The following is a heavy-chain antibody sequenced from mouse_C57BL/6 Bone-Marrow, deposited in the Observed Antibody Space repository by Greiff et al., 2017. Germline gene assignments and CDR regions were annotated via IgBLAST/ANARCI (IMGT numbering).Heavy chain of an antibody. CDR1: GFTFSDYG. Sequence: EVMLVESGGGLVKPGGSLKLSCAASGFTFSDYGMHWVRQASEKGLEWVAYISSGSSTIYYADTVKGRFTLSSDNAKNTLCLQMTSLRSEDTAMYYCARENSNSRYFDVWGTGTTVTVSS. CDR2: ISSGSSTI. J-gene: IGHJ1*03. V-gene: IGHV5-17*01. CDR3: ARENSNSRYFDV. D-gene: IGHD2-5*01.